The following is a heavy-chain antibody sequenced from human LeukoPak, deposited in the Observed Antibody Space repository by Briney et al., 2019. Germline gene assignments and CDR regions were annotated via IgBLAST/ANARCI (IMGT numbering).Heavy chain of an antibody. CDR1: GGTFSSYA. D-gene: IGHD6-13*01. J-gene: IGHJ5*02. Sequence: SVKVSCKASGGTFSSYAISWVRQAPGQGLEWMGGIIPIFGIANYAQKFQGRVTITADKSTSTAYMELSSLRSEDTAVYYCASSSSGQHDPWGQGTLVTVSS. CDR2: IIPIFGIA. V-gene: IGHV1-69*17. CDR3: ASSSSGQHDP.